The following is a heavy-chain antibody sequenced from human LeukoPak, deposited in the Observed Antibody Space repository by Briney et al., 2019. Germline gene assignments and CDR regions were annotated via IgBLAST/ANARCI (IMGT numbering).Heavy chain of an antibody. CDR1: GGSISSGDYY. CDR3: ARLYCGGDCYFSP. D-gene: IGHD2-21*02. CDR2: IYYSGST. V-gene: IGHV4-30-4*01. J-gene: IGHJ5*02. Sequence: SETLSLTCTVSGGSISSGDYYWSWIRQPPGKGLEWIGYIYYSGSTYYNPSLKSRVTISVDTSKNQFSLKLSSVTAADTAVYYCARLYCGGDCYFSPWGQGTLVTVSS.